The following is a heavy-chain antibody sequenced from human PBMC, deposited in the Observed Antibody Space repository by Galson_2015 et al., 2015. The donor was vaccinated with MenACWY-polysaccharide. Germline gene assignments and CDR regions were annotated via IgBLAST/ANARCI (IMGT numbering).Heavy chain of an antibody. CDR3: AKDDGEREYYYDSSGYYYFDY. Sequence: SLRLSCAASGFTFSSYAMSWVRQAPGKGLEWVSAISGSGGSTYYADSVKGRFTISRDNSKNTLYLQMNSLRAEDTAVYYCAKDDGEREYYYDSSGYYYFDYWGQGTLVTVSS. V-gene: IGHV3-23*01. CDR1: GFTFSSYA. D-gene: IGHD3-22*01. J-gene: IGHJ4*02. CDR2: ISGSGGST.